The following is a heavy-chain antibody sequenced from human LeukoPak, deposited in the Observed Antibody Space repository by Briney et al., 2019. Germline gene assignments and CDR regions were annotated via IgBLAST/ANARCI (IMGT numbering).Heavy chain of an antibody. CDR3: ASVPPPYDSSGYPDY. J-gene: IGHJ4*02. V-gene: IGHV4-59*01. D-gene: IGHD3-22*01. Sequence: PSETLSLTCTVSGGSLSSYYWRWIRQPPGKGLEWIGYIYYSGSTNYNPSLKSRVTISLNTSNNQFSLKLSPVTAADTAVYYCASVPPPYDSSGYPDYWGQGTLVTVSS. CDR1: GGSLSSYY. CDR2: IYYSGST.